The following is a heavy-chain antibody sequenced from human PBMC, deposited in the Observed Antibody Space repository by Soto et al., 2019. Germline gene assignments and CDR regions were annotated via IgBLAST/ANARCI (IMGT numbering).Heavy chain of an antibody. J-gene: IGHJ3*02. D-gene: IGHD2-15*01. CDR2: INHSGST. V-gene: IGHV4-34*01. CDR1: GGSFSGYY. Sequence: LSLTCAVHGGSFSGYYWSWIRQPPGKGLEWIGEINHSGSTNYNPSLKSRVTISVDMSKNQFSLKLSSVTAADTAVYYCARGLPFGVVVIQGVNAFDIWGQGTMVTVSS. CDR3: ARGLPFGVVVIQGVNAFDI.